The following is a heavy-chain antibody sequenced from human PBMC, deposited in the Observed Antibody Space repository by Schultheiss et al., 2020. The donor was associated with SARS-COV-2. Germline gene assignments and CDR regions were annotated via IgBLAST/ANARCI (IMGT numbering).Heavy chain of an antibody. D-gene: IGHD2/OR15-2a*01. CDR3: ATYLICNTSRCLPSPFDY. Sequence: GGSLRLSCAASGFAFSDAWMTWVRHVPGRRLEWVGRIQANREGGTTDYAAPVRGRFTISRDDSQSTLYLQMNSLEREDTAVYYCATYLICNTSRCLPSPFDYWGPGTLVTVSS. CDR2: IQANREGGTT. CDR1: GFAFSDAW. V-gene: IGHV3-15*01. J-gene: IGHJ4*02.